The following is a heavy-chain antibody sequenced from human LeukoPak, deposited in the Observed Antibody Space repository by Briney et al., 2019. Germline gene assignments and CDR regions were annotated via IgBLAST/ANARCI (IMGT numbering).Heavy chain of an antibody. CDR2: IIPIFGTA. J-gene: IGHJ4*02. Sequence: ASVKVSCKASGGTFSSYAISWVRQAPGQGLEWMGGIIPIFGTANYAQKFQGRVTITADESTSTAYMELSSPRSEDTAVYYCASSGPTYSGYDYYFDYWGQGTLVTVSS. V-gene: IGHV1-69*13. D-gene: IGHD5-12*01. CDR3: ASSGPTYSGYDYYFDY. CDR1: GGTFSSYA.